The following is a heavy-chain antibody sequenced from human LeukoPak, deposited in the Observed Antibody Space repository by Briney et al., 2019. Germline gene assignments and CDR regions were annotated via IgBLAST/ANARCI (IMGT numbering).Heavy chain of an antibody. J-gene: IGHJ6*02. CDR2: MNPNSGNT. Sequence: ASVKVSCKASGYTFTSYDINWVRQATGQGLEWMGWMNPNSGNTGYAQKFQGRVTMTRNTSISTAYMELSSLRSEDTAVYYCARGGYCSGGSCYSASHPYYYYYGMDVWGQGTTVTVSS. CDR1: GYTFTSYD. D-gene: IGHD2-15*01. CDR3: ARGGYCSGGSCYSASHPYYYYYGMDV. V-gene: IGHV1-8*01.